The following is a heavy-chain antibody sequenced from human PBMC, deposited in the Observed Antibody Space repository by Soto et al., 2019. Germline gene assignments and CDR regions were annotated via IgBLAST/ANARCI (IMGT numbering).Heavy chain of an antibody. J-gene: IGHJ6*02. V-gene: IGHV3-30*18. CDR1: GFTFSSYG. D-gene: IGHD6-13*01. CDR2: ISYDGSNK. Sequence: QVQLVESGGGVVQPGRSLRLSCAASGFTFSSYGMHWVRQAPGKGLEWVAVISYDGSNKYYADSVKGRFTISRDNSKNTLYLQMNSLRAEDTAVYYCAKDRAQVLAAAGTWYYYYYGMDVWGQGITVTVSS. CDR3: AKDRAQVLAAAGTWYYYYYGMDV.